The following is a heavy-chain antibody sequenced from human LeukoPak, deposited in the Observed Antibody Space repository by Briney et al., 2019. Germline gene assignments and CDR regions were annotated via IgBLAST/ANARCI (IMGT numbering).Heavy chain of an antibody. CDR3: AKDGGTGGTTFDY. CDR1: GFTFTDFG. Sequence: HPGTSLRLSCAASGFTFTDFGMHWVRQAPGKGLEWVAVISYDGSNKYYADSVKGRFTISRDNSKNTLYLQMNSLRAEDTAVYYCAKDGGTGGTTFDYWGQGTLVTVSS. J-gene: IGHJ4*02. CDR2: ISYDGSNK. V-gene: IGHV3-30*18. D-gene: IGHD1-1*01.